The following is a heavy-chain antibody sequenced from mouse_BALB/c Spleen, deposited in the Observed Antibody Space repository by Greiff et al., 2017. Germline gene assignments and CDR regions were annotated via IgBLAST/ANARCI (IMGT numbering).Heavy chain of an antibody. CDR1: GFTFRSFG. CDR2: ISSGSSTI. V-gene: IGHV5-17*02. CDR3: ARSDTFFDY. J-gene: IGHJ2*01. Sequence: EVQGVESGGGLVQPGGSRKLSCAASGFTFRSFGMHWVRQAPEKGLEWVAYISSGSSTIYYADTVKGRFTISRDNPKNTLFLQMTSLRSEDTAMHYCARSDTFFDYWGQGTTLTVSS.